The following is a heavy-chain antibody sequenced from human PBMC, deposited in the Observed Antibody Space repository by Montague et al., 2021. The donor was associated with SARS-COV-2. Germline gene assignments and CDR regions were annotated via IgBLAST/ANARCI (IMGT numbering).Heavy chain of an antibody. CDR3: ARLYDSSSYYYGMDD. V-gene: IGHV4-39*01. CDR2: IYYSGST. D-gene: IGHD5/OR15-5a*01. CDR1: GGSISSSSHY. Sequence: SETLSLTCTVSGGSISSSSHYWGWIRRPPGKGLEWIGSIYYSGSTYYNPSLMSRVTISVDTSKNQFSLKLSSVTAADTAVYYCARLYDSSSYYYGMDDWGQGTTVTVSS. J-gene: IGHJ6*02.